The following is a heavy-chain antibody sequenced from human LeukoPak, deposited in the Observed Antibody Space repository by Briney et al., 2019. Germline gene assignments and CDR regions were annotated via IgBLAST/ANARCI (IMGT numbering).Heavy chain of an antibody. CDR1: GGSFSGYY. Sequence: SETLSLTCAVYGGSFSGYYWSWIRQPPGKGLEWIGEINHSGSTNYNPSLKSRVTISVDTSKNQFSLTLSSVTAADTAVYYCARGQRFSASSFNYYMDVWGKGTTVTVSS. CDR2: INHSGST. J-gene: IGHJ6*03. D-gene: IGHD3-10*01. CDR3: ARGQRFSASSFNYYMDV. V-gene: IGHV4-34*01.